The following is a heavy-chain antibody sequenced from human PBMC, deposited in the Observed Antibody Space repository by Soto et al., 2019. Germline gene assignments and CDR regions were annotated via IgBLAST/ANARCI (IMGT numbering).Heavy chain of an antibody. J-gene: IGHJ4*02. Sequence: SETLSLTCTVSGGSITSSSYYWGWIRQPPGRGLEWIGIIDYSGTTYYNPSLKSRLTMSVDTSKNHFSLNLSSVTAADTAVYYCARRTGSSTYYFDYWGQGALVTVSS. CDR3: ARRTGSSTYYFDY. V-gene: IGHV4-39*02. D-gene: IGHD6-6*01. CDR1: GGSITSSSYY. CDR2: IDYSGTT.